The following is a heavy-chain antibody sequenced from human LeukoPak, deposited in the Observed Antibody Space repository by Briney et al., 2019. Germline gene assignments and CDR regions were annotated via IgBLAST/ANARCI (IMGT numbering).Heavy chain of an antibody. J-gene: IGHJ3*01. CDR1: GGSISSYY. D-gene: IGHD7-27*01. CDR2: IYYSGST. Sequence: SETLSLTCTVSGGSISSYYWSWIRQPPGKGLEWIGYIYYSGSTNYNPSLKSRVTISVDTSKNQFSLKLSSVTAADTAVYYCARSPRTGRGAFDFWGQGTMVTVSP. CDR3: ARSPRTGRGAFDF. V-gene: IGHV4-59*01.